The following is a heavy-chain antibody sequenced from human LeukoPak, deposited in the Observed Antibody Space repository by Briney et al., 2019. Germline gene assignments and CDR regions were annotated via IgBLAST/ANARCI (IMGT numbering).Heavy chain of an antibody. Sequence: SETLSLTCTVSGGSISSYYWSWLRQPPGKGLEWIGYIYYSGSTNYNPSLKCRVTISVDTSKNQFSLKLSSVTAADTAVYYCAREGGSGWYGGGIDYWGQGTLVTVSS. D-gene: IGHD6-19*01. CDR2: IYYSGST. CDR3: AREGGSGWYGGGIDY. V-gene: IGHV4-59*01. CDR1: GGSISSYY. J-gene: IGHJ4*02.